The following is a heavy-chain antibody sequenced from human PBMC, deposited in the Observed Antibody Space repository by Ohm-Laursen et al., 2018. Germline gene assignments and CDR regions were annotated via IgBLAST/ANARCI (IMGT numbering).Heavy chain of an antibody. Sequence: SLRLSCSASGFTFSDCGMHWVRQAPGKGLEWVAVIWNDASKKYYADSAKGRFTISRDNSKNTLYLQMNSLRAEDTAVYYCARRVAYDRGEFDYWGLGTLVTVSS. CDR1: GFTFSDCG. J-gene: IGHJ4*02. V-gene: IGHV3-33*01. D-gene: IGHD5-12*01. CDR2: IWNDASKK. CDR3: ARRVAYDRGEFDY.